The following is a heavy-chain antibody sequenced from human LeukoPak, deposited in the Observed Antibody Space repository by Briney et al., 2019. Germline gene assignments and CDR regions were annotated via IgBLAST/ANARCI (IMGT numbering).Heavy chain of an antibody. CDR2: INHSGST. CDR3: ARGSGYSGYDLGYDY. CDR1: GGSFSGYY. Sequence: PSETLSLTCAVYGGSFSGYYWSWIRQPPGKGLEWIGEINHSGSTNYNPSLKSRVTMSVDTSKNQFSLKLSSVTAADTAVYYCARGSGYSGYDLGYDYWGQGTLVTVSS. D-gene: IGHD5-12*01. J-gene: IGHJ4*02. V-gene: IGHV4-34*01.